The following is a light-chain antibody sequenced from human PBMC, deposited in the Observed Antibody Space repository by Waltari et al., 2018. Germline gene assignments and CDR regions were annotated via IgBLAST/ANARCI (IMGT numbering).Light chain of an antibody. CDR2: EVS. J-gene: IGLJ2*01. Sequence: QSALTQPPSASGSPGQAVPISCTGTSSDVGGYNYVSWYQQYPGKAPKLIVYEVSTRPSGVPDRFSGSKSGNTASLTVSGLQAEDEADYYCSSFAGSNTVKFGGGTKLTVL. CDR3: SSFAGSNTVK. CDR1: SSDVGGYNY. V-gene: IGLV2-8*01.